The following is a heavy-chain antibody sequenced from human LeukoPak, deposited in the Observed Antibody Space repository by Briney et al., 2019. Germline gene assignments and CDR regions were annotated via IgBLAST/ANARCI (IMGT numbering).Heavy chain of an antibody. J-gene: IGHJ5*02. CDR3: ARGTPHYYGSGSYYIRRFDP. D-gene: IGHD3-10*01. CDR1: GASFNIYY. Sequence: SETLSLTCTVSGASFNIYYWSWIRQPPGKGLEWIGYIYYSGSTNYNPSLKSRVTISLDTSKNQFSLRLTSVTAADTAVYYCARGTPHYYGSGSYYIRRFDPWGQGTLVTVSS. CDR2: IYYSGST. V-gene: IGHV4-59*12.